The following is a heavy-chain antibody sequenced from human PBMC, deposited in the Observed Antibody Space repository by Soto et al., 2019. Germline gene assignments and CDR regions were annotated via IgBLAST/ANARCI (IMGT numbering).Heavy chain of an antibody. Sequence: SETLSLTCTVSGGSISSYYWSWIRQPPGKGLEWIGYIYYSGSTNYNPSLKSRVTISVDTSKNQFSLKLSSVTAADTAVYYCARGVRAYCCCDCYRWARSYYFDYWGQGTLVTVSS. CDR3: ARGVRAYCCCDCYRWARSYYFDY. J-gene: IGHJ4*02. V-gene: IGHV4-59*01. CDR1: GGSISSYY. CDR2: IYYSGST. D-gene: IGHD2-21*02.